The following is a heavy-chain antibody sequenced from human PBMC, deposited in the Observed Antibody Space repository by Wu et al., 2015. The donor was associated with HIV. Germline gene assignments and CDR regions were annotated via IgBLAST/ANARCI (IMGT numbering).Heavy chain of an antibody. CDR2: IIIIFGRS. V-gene: IGHV1-69*05. CDR3: AREGGSGNLYYFDS. Sequence: QVQLVQSGAEVKKPGSSVKVSCKASGGTFSSYAISWVRQAPGQGLEWMGEIIIIFGRSMYAQKFQGRVTITTDEATSTAYLEMSNLRSDDTAVYYCAREGGSGNLYYFDSWGQGTLVTVSS. J-gene: IGHJ4*02. D-gene: IGHD3-10*01. CDR1: GGTFSSYA.